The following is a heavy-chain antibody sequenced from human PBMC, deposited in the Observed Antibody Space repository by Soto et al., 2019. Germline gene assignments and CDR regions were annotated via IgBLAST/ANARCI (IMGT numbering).Heavy chain of an antibody. CDR1: GYTFAHYY. D-gene: IGHD6-19*01. CDR2: INPNSGGT. CDR3: AREKGSTLAVAGYNWFDP. J-gene: IGHJ5*02. V-gene: IGHV1-2*04. Sequence: ASVKVSCKASGYTFAHYYRHWVRQAPGQGLEWMGWINPNSGGTNYAQKFQGWVTMTRDTSISTAYMELSRLRSDDTAVYYCAREKGSTLAVAGYNWFDPWGQGTLVTVSS.